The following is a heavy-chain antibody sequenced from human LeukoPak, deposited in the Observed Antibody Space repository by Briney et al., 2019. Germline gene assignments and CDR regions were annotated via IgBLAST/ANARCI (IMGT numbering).Heavy chain of an antibody. Sequence: KPSETLSLTCTVSGGSISSSSYYWGWIRQPPGKGLEWIGSIYYSGSTYYNPSLKSRVTISVDTSKNQFSLKLSSVTAADTAVYYCARDGVDCSSTSCPDAFDIWGQGTMVTVSS. CDR3: ARDGVDCSSTSCPDAFDI. D-gene: IGHD2-2*01. CDR2: IYYSGST. V-gene: IGHV4-39*07. J-gene: IGHJ3*02. CDR1: GGSISSSSYY.